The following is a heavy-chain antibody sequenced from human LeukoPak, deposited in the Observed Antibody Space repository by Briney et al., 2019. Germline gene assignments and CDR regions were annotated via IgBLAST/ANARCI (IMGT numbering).Heavy chain of an antibody. CDR3: ASSSSVTTRAPFDP. J-gene: IGHJ5*02. Sequence: ASVKVSCKASGYTFTGYYMHWVRQAPGQGLEWMGWINPNSGGTNYAQKFRGRVTMTRDTSISTAYMELSRLRSDDTAVYYCASSSSVTTRAPFDPWGQGTLVTVSS. V-gene: IGHV1-2*02. D-gene: IGHD6-19*01. CDR1: GYTFTGYY. CDR2: INPNSGGT.